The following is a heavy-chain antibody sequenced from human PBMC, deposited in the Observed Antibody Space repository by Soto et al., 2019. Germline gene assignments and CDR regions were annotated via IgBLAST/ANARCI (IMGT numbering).Heavy chain of an antibody. Sequence: GGSLRLSCAASGFTVSSNYMSWVRQAPGKGLEWVSVIYSGGSTYYADSVKGRFTISRDNSKNTLYLQMNSLRAEDTAVYYCAREEIAAAGTHFKYNWFDPWGQGTLVTISS. V-gene: IGHV3-53*01. CDR3: AREEIAAAGTHFKYNWFDP. J-gene: IGHJ5*02. D-gene: IGHD6-13*01. CDR1: GFTVSSNY. CDR2: IYSGGST.